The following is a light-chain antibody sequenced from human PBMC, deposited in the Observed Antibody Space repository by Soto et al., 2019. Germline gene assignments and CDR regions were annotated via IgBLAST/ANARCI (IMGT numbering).Light chain of an antibody. CDR2: GTS. J-gene: IGKJ5*01. Sequence: EIGLTQSPGTLSLSPGERATLSCRASERIYSAYLGWYQQKPGQAPRLLIYGTSSRATGIPDRFSGSGSATDFTLTISRLEPEDSALYYCQHYGRSPITFGQGTRLEIK. V-gene: IGKV3-20*01. CDR3: QHYGRSPIT. CDR1: ERIYSAY.